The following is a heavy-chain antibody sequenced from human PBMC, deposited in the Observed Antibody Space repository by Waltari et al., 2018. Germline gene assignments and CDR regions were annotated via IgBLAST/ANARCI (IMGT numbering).Heavy chain of an antibody. CDR1: GFTLSTST. D-gene: IGHD3-10*01. J-gene: IGHJ3*01. Sequence: QDQLLQSGHEVKKPGASVKVSCMAFGFTLSTSTIPWVRQAPGRGLEWNGWVSLKYDTTKSAEKFQGRVTLTTDTSPNTVVMELRSLGPDDTALYYCARPLMGVSLDAFDLWGQGTMVTVSS. V-gene: IGHV1-18*04. CDR3: ARPLMGVSLDAFDL. CDR2: VSLKYDTT.